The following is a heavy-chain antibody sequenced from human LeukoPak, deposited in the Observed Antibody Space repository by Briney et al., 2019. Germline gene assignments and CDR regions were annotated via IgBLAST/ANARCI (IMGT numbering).Heavy chain of an antibody. CDR3: ARGVRPVAMRNYFDY. V-gene: IGHV3-11*01. D-gene: IGHD2-2*01. J-gene: IGHJ4*02. Sequence: GGSLRLSCAATGFTFSDYYMSWVRQAPGKGLEWGSYISSSGSPINYADSVKGRFTISRDNAKNSLYLQMNSLRAEDTAVYYCARGVRPVAMRNYFDYWGQGTLVTVSS. CDR1: GFTFSDYY. CDR2: ISSSGSPI.